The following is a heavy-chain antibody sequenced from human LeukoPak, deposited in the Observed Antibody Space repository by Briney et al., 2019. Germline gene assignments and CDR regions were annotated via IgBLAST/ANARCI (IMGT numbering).Heavy chain of an antibody. V-gene: IGHV3-74*01. J-gene: IGHJ4*02. D-gene: IGHD6-13*01. CDR1: GFTLSNYW. Sequence: GGSLRLSCAVSGFTLSNYWMHWVSHAPGKGLVWVSRINSDGSRRNYADSVKGRFTISTHNAKNTLYLEMNSLRAEDTAVYYCASASSHRIAAGGDYWGQGTLVTVSS. CDR2: INSDGSRR. CDR3: ASASSHRIAAGGDY.